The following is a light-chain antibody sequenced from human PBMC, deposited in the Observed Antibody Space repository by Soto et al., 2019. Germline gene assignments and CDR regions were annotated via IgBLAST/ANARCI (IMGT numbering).Light chain of an antibody. V-gene: IGKV1-39*01. CDR1: QSISSY. CDR2: AAS. CDR3: QQSYSTPYT. J-gene: IGKJ2*01. Sequence: DIQMTQSPSSLSKSVGDRVTITCRASQSISSYLNWYQQKPGKAPKLLIYAASSLQSGVPSRFSGSGSGTDFTLTISSLQPEDFATNYCQQSYSTPYTFGQGTKLEIK.